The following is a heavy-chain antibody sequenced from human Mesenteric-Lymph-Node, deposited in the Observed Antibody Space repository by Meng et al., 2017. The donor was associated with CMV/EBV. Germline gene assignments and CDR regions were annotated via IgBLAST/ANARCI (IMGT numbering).Heavy chain of an antibody. J-gene: IGHJ4*02. D-gene: IGHD6-6*01. CDR3: AASDIAARPFDY. CDR2: IVVGSGNT. CDR1: GYTFTGYY. V-gene: IGHV1-58*02. Sequence: SVKVSCKASGYTFTGYYMHWVRQAPGQGLEWIGWIVVGSGNTNYAQKFQERVTITRDMSTSTAYMELSSLRSEDTAVYYCAASDIAARPFDYWGQGTLVTVSS.